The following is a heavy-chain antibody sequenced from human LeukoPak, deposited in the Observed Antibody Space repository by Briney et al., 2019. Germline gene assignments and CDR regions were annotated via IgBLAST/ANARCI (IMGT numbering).Heavy chain of an antibody. CDR1: GFTFSNYW. Sequence: GGSLRLSCAAPGFTFSNYWMTWVRQAPGKGLEWVAHIKEDGGEKHYVDPVKGRFTISRDNAKNSLYLQMNSLRAEDTAMYYCVRDRGYCSGGTCYALWDYWGQGTLVTVSS. V-gene: IGHV3-7*01. CDR3: VRDRGYCSGGTCYALWDY. CDR2: IKEDGGEK. J-gene: IGHJ4*02. D-gene: IGHD2-15*01.